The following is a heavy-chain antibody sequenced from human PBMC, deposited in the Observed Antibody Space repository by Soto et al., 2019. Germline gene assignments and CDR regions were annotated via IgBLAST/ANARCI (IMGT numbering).Heavy chain of an antibody. CDR3: ARIQGSQNWNDGEEYYYYGMDV. CDR1: GGTFSSYA. D-gene: IGHD1-1*01. V-gene: IGHV1-69*12. J-gene: IGHJ6*02. Sequence: QVQLVQSGAEVKKPGSSVKVSCKASGGTFSSYAISWVRQAPGQGLEWMGGIIPIFGTANYAQKFQGRVTITGDESTSTAYMEMSSLRSEDTAVYYCARIQGSQNWNDGEEYYYYGMDVWGQGTTGTVSS. CDR2: IIPIFGTA.